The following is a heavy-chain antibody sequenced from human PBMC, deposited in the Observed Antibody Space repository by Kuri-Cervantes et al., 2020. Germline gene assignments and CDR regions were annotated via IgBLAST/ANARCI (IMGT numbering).Heavy chain of an antibody. CDR3: ARDRYDILTGPPYYYYYGMDV. D-gene: IGHD3-9*01. Sequence: SVKVSCKASGGTFSSYAISWVRQAPGQGLEWMGGIIPIFGTANYAQKFQGRVTITADESTSTAYMELSSLRSEDTAVYYCARDRYDILTGPPYYYYYGMDVWGQGTTVTVSS. CDR1: GGTFSSYA. V-gene: IGHV1-69*13. CDR2: IIPIFGTA. J-gene: IGHJ6*02.